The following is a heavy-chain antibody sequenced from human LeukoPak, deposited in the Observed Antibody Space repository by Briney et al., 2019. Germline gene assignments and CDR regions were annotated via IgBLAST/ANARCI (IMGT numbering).Heavy chain of an antibody. V-gene: IGHV3-7*01. D-gene: IGHD3-10*01. Sequence: PGGSLRLSCAASGFTFSNYWMTWVRQAPGKGLEWVAHINQDGSEEHYMDSVKARFTISRDNAKNSLYLQMNSLRAEDTAVYYCARELKGSYYNVFDYWGQGTLVTVSS. CDR2: INQDGSEE. CDR3: ARELKGSYYNVFDY. J-gene: IGHJ4*02. CDR1: GFTFSNYW.